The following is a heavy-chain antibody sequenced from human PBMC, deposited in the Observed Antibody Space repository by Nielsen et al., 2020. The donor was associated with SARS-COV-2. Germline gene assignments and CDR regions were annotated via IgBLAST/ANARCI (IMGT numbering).Heavy chain of an antibody. J-gene: IGHJ3*02. D-gene: IGHD4-17*01. V-gene: IGHV1-18*01. Sequence: ASVKVSCKASGYTFTSYGISWVRQAPGQGLEWMGWISAYNGNTNYAQKLQGRVTMTTDTSTSTAYMELSSLRSEDTAVYYCVNLRLRRKAFDIWGQGTMVTVSS. CDR2: ISAYNGNT. CDR3: VNLRLRRKAFDI. CDR1: GYTFTSYG.